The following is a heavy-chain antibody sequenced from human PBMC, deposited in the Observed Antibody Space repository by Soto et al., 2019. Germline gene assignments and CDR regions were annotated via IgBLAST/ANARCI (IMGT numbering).Heavy chain of an antibody. D-gene: IGHD6-13*01. Sequence: PSETLSLTCTVSGGSISSSSYYWGWIRQPPGKGLEWIGSIYYSGSTYYNPSLKSRVTISVDTSKNQFSLKLSSVTAADTAVYYCARQSAGSIYYCYYYGMDVWGQGTTVTVSS. CDR3: ARQSAGSIYYCYYYGMDV. CDR2: IYYSGST. V-gene: IGHV4-39*01. J-gene: IGHJ6*02. CDR1: GGSISSSSYY.